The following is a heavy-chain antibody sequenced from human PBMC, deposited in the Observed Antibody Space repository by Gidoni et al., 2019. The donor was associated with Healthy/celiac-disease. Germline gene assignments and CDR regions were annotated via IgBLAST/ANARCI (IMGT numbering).Heavy chain of an antibody. CDR2: TYYRSKWYN. J-gene: IGHJ6*02. CDR3: ARTRDYYYGMDV. CDR1: GDRLSGNSAA. Sequence: QLPLQQSGPGLVTPLQTPALPCSITGDRLSGNSAAWNWIRQSPSRGLKWLGRTYYRSKWYNDYAVSVKSRITINPDTAKNQFSLQLNSVTPEDTAVYYCARTRDYYYGMDVWGQGTTVTVS. V-gene: IGHV6-1*01.